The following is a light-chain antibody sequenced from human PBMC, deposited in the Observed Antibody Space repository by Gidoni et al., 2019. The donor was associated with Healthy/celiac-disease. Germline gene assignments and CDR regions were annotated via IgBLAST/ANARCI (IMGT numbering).Light chain of an antibody. CDR3: QAWDSSTYVV. Sequence: SYELTQPPSVLSPGQTASITCSGDKLGDKYACWYQQKPGQSPVLVIYQDSKRPSGIPERFSGSNSGNTATLTISGTQAMDEADYYCQAWDSSTYVVFGGGTKLTVL. J-gene: IGLJ2*01. CDR1: KLGDKY. CDR2: QDS. V-gene: IGLV3-1*01.